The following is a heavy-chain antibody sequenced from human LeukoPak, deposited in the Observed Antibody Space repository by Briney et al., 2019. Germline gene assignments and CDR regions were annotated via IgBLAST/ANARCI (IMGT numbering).Heavy chain of an antibody. CDR1: GGSICSSSYY. J-gene: IGHJ4*02. CDR3: ARHRVREHIVVVVAAPYHFDY. D-gene: IGHD2-15*01. CDR2: IYYSGST. Sequence: SETLSLTCTVSGGSICSSSYYWGWIRQPPGKGLEWIGSIYYSGSTYYNPSLKSRVTISVDTSKNQFSLKLSSVTATDTAVYYCARHRVREHIVVVVAAPYHFDYWGQGTLVTVSS. V-gene: IGHV4-39*01.